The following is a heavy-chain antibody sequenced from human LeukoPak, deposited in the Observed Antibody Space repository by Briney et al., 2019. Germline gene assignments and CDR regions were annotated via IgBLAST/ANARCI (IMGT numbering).Heavy chain of an antibody. CDR3: LREVDY. V-gene: IGHV4-38-2*02. J-gene: IGHJ4*02. Sequence: SETLSLTCTVSGYSISNGFHWGWIRQPPGKGLEWIGNIYYTGTTSYNPSLKPRVTISVDMSKNHFSLNLDSMTAADTAVYYCLREVDYWGQGSLVTVSS. CDR1: GYSISNGFH. CDR2: IYYTGTT.